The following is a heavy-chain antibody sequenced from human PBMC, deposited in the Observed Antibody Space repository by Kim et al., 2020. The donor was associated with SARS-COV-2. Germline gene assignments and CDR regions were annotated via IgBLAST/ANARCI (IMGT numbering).Heavy chain of an antibody. Sequence: TSRVTISVDTSKNQFSLKLSSVTAADTAVDYCARARGGTMIVVVIGAFDIWGQGTMVTVSS. V-gene: IGHV4-31*02. J-gene: IGHJ3*02. CDR3: ARARGGTMIVVVIGAFDI. D-gene: IGHD3-22*01.